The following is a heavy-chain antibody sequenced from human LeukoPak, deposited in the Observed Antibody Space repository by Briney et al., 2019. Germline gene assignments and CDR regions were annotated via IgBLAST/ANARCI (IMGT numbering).Heavy chain of an antibody. J-gene: IGHJ3*02. CDR3: ARGRSGRLLYLRSSILPGDAFDI. V-gene: IGHV4-34*01. Sequence: SETLSLTCAVYGGSFSGYYWSWIRQPPGKGLEWIGEINHSASTNYNPSLKSRVTISVDTSKNQFSLKLSSVTAADTAVYYCARGRSGRLLYLRSSILPGDAFDIWGQGTMVTVSS. CDR2: INHSAST. D-gene: IGHD2-15*01. CDR1: GGSFSGYY.